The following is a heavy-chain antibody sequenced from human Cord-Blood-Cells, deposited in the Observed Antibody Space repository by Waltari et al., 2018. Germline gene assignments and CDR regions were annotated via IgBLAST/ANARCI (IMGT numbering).Heavy chain of an antibody. D-gene: IGHD1-26*01. J-gene: IGHJ4*02. V-gene: IGHV4-39*07. Sequence: QLQLQESGPGLVKPSETLSLTCTVSGGSISSSSYYWGWIRQPPGKGLGWIGSIYYSGGTYYNPSLKSRVTISVDTSKNQFSLKLSSVTAADTAVYYCGRHRYSGSSNFDYWGQGTLVTVSS. CDR2: IYYSGGT. CDR1: GGSISSSSYY. CDR3: GRHRYSGSSNFDY.